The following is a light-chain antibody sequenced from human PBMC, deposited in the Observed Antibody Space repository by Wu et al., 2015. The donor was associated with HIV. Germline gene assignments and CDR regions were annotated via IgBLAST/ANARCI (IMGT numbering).Light chain of an antibody. CDR3: QQYNDWPLFT. CDR1: QSVSNN. J-gene: IGKJ3*01. Sequence: EILMTQSPATLSVSPGERATLSCRASQSVSNNLAWYQQKPGQAPRLLIYGASTRVTTIPARFSGSGSGTEFTLTISSMQSEDFAVYYRQQYNDWPLFTFGPGTKWISN. V-gene: IGKV3-15*01. CDR2: GAS.